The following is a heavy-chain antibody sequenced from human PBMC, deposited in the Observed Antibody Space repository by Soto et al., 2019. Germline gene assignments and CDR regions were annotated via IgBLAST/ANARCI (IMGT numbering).Heavy chain of an antibody. Sequence: EVQLLESGGGLVQPGESLRLSCAASGFTFSNFAMSWVRQAPGKGLEWVSDISGGGDSTYYAGSVKGRFTISRDNSKNALYLQMYNLRAEDTALFYCAKDFGRRYYGEFDYWGQGTLVTVSS. D-gene: IGHD4-17*01. CDR2: ISGGGDST. J-gene: IGHJ4*02. V-gene: IGHV3-23*01. CDR3: AKDFGRRYYGEFDY. CDR1: GFTFSNFA.